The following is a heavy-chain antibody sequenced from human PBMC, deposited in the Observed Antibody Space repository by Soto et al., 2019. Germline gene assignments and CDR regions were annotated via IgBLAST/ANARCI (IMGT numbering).Heavy chain of an antibody. CDR3: AKRATDYYYYGMDV. D-gene: IGHD1-26*01. Sequence: GGSLRLSCSASGFIFSESTIYWVRQVPGKGLEWVAVISYDGSNKYYADSVKGRFTISRDNSKNTLYLQMNSLRAEDTAVYYCAKRATDYYYYGMDVWGQGTTVTVSS. CDR1: GFIFSEST. CDR2: ISYDGSNK. V-gene: IGHV3-30-3*02. J-gene: IGHJ6*02.